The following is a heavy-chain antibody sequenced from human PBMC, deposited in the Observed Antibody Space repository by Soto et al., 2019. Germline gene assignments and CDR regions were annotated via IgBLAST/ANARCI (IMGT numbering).Heavy chain of an antibody. CDR3: ARGETQQQRDY. D-gene: IGHD6-13*01. CDR2: IYYSGST. V-gene: IGHV4-61*08. J-gene: IGHJ4*02. CDR1: GGSISSGAYS. Sequence: PSETLSLTCAVSGGSISSGAYSWGWIRQPPGKGLEWIGYIYYSGSTNYNPSLKSRVTISVDTSKNQFSLKLSSVTAADTAVYYCARGETQQQRDYWGQGTLVTVPQ.